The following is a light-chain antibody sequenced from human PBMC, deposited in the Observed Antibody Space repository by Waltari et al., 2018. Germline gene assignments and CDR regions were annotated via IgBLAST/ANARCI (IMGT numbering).Light chain of an antibody. CDR1: QNITSY. V-gene: IGKV1-39*01. J-gene: IGKJ2*01. CDR2: AAS. CDR3: QQSYGTPPYT. Sequence: EIKMAQLPSSLSASVGDRVAITCRASQNITSYLNWYQQKPEKAPNPLIYAASTLERGVPSRFTGSGSGTDFTLTISGLQPEDFATYYCQQSYGTPPYTFGPGTKLEMK.